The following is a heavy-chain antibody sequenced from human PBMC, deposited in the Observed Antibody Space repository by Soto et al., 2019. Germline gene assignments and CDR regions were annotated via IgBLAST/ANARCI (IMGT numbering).Heavy chain of an antibody. CDR3: ARGSPMIVD. J-gene: IGHJ4*02. CDR2: IYHSGST. D-gene: IGHD3-22*01. Sequence: KTSETLSLTCAVSGGSISSGGYSWSWIRQPPGKGLEWIGYIYHSGSTYYNPSLKSRVTISVDRSKNQFSLKLSSVTAADTAVYYCARGSPMIVDWGQGTLVTVSS. V-gene: IGHV4-30-2*01. CDR1: GGSISSGGYS.